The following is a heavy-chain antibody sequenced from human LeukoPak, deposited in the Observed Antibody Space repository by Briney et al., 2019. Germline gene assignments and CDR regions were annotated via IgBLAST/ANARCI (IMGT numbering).Heavy chain of an antibody. J-gene: IGHJ4*02. CDR2: INPSSGGT. CDR3: AREGHASVGSTSCYDY. CDR1: GYTFTGYY. Sequence: ASVKVSCKASGYTFTGYYMHWVRQAPGQGLEWMGWINPSSGGTSYAQKFQGRVTMTRDTSISTAYVELRSLGSDDTAVYYCAREGHASVGSTSCYDYWGQGTLVTVSS. D-gene: IGHD2-2*01. V-gene: IGHV1-2*02.